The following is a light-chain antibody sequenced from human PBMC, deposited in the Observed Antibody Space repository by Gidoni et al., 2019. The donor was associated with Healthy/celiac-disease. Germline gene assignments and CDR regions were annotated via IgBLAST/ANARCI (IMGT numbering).Light chain of an antibody. CDR2: DAS. CDR1: QSVSSY. CDR3: QQRSNWPPT. V-gene: IGKV3-11*01. J-gene: IGKJ1*01. Sequence: EMVFTQSPATLSLSPGERATLSCRASQSVSSYLAWYQQKPGQAPRLLIYDASNRATGIPARFSGSGSGTDFTLTISSLEPEDCAVYYCQQRSNWPPTFGQGTKVEIK.